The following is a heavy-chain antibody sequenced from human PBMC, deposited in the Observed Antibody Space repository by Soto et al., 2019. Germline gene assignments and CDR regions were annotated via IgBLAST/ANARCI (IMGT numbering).Heavy chain of an antibody. Sequence: PSETLSLTCIVSGGSISPYCWNWIRQSPSKGMDGIVFIYHTGTTNYAPSLRSRVTISLDTSKNLFSLKLTSETAADTAVYYCARDRLAHQLLGRYDPWGQGTLVTVSS. CDR2: IYHTGTT. CDR3: ARDRLAHQLLGRYDP. J-gene: IGHJ5*02. CDR1: GGSISPYC. V-gene: IGHV4-59*01. D-gene: IGHD2-2*01.